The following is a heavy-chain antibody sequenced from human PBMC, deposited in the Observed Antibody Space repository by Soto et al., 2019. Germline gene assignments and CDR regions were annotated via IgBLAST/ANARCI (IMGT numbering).Heavy chain of an antibody. Sequence: QVQLQESGPGLVKPSQTLSLTCTVSGETISSDGLYWTWIRQHPGKRLEWIGYIYYIGSTYYNPSLKSRVTISVDTSKNQFSLKLSSVTAADTAVYFCARDSGYPGGDAFDIWGQGTMVTVSS. CDR3: ARDSGYPGGDAFDI. CDR1: GETISSDGLY. J-gene: IGHJ3*02. V-gene: IGHV4-31*03. CDR2: IYYIGST. D-gene: IGHD5-12*01.